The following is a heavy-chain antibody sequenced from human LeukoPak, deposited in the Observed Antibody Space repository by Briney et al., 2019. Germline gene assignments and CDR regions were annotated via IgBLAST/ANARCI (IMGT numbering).Heavy chain of an antibody. D-gene: IGHD4-11*01. CDR1: GGSISSGSYY. Sequence: SETLSLTCTVSGGSISSGSYYWSWIRQPAGKGLEWIGRIYTSGSTNYNPSLKSRVTISVDTSKNQFSLKLSSVTAADTAVYCCATCAASNYCYYYYMDVWGKGTTVTVSS. V-gene: IGHV4-61*02. J-gene: IGHJ6*03. CDR3: ATCAASNYCYYYYMDV. CDR2: IYTSGST.